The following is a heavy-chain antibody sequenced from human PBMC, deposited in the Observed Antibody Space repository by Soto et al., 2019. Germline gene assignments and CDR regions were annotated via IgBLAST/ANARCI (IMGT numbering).Heavy chain of an antibody. D-gene: IGHD2-21*01. J-gene: IGHJ5*02. CDR3: APVAAGGGWFDT. Sequence: SETLSPTCTVSGGSVRTSSYYWTWVRQPPGKGLEWIGYIYYSGNTNYNPSLKRRVTMSVDTSKNQFSLNLNSVTAADTAIYYCAPVAAGGGWFDTWGQGALVTVSS. V-gene: IGHV4-61*01. CDR1: GGSVRTSSYY. CDR2: IYYSGNT.